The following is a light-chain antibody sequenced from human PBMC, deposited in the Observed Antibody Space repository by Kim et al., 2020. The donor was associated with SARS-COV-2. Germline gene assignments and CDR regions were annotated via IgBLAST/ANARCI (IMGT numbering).Light chain of an antibody. Sequence: QSVLTQPPSVSAAPGQKVTISCSGSNSNIGNNYVSWYQQFPGTAPKLLIYDNNNRPSGIPDRFSGSKSGTSATLGITGLQTGDEADYYCGTWDNSLSAGVFGGGTQLTVL. V-gene: IGLV1-51*01. CDR2: DNN. CDR3: GTWDNSLSAGV. J-gene: IGLJ2*01. CDR1: NSNIGNNY.